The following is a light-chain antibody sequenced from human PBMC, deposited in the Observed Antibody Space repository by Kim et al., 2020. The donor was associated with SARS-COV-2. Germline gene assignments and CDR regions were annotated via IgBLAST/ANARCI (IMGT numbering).Light chain of an antibody. CDR3: QQYNKWPRT. CDR2: DAS. J-gene: IGKJ1*01. V-gene: IGKV3-15*01. Sequence: VSPGERATLSCTASQSVSSNVAWYQQKPGQAPRLLISDASTTATGIPARFSGGGSGTDFTLTISSLQSEDFAVYYCQQYNKWPRTFGQGTKVDIK. CDR1: QSVSSN.